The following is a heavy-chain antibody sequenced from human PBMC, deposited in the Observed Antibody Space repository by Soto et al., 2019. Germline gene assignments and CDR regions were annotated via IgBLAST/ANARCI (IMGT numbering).Heavy chain of an antibody. CDR3: AREKTGDLTFFDS. CDR1: GGSVSSGSYF. Sequence: SETLSLTCTVSGGSVSSGSYFWGWIRQPPGKGLEWLGYIYYTGNTNYNPSLKSRLTISVDSSKNQFSLKLSSVTAADTAVYYCAREKTGDLTFFDSWGQGTLVTVSS. CDR2: IYYTGNT. J-gene: IGHJ4*02. V-gene: IGHV4-61*01. D-gene: IGHD3-16*01.